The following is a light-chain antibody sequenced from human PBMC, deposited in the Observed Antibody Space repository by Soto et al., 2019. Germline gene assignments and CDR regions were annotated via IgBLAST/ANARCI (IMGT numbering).Light chain of an antibody. V-gene: IGKV1-9*01. CDR3: QQLNSYPIT. CDR2: AAS. J-gene: IGKJ5*01. CDR1: QGISSY. Sequence: IQLTQSPSSLSVSVGDRVTITCRASQGISSYLAWYQQKPGKAPKLLIYAASTLQGGVPSRFSGSESGTDFTLTISSLQPEDFATYYCQQLNSYPITFGQGTRLEIK.